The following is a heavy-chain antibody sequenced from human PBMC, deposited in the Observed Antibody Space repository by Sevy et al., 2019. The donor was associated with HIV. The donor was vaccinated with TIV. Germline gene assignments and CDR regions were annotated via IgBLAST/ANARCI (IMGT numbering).Heavy chain of an antibody. CDR3: ARGPPDGSYDYFDY. Sequence: GGSLRLSCAASGFTFITYNMNWVRQAPGKGLEWVSSISGSSNYIYYAESLKGRFIVSRDNAKDTLYLQMNSLRADDTALYYWARGPPDGSYDYFDYWGQGTLVTVSS. J-gene: IGHJ4*02. D-gene: IGHD1-26*01. CDR1: GFTFITYN. V-gene: IGHV3-21*06. CDR2: ISGSSNYI.